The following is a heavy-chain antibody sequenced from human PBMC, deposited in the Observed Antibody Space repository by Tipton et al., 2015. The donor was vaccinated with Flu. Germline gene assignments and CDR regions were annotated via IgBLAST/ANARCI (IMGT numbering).Heavy chain of an antibody. Sequence: TLSLTCTVSGGSISSYYWSWIRQPPGKGLEWIGYIYYSGSTNYNPSLKSRVTISVDTSKNQFSLKLSSVTAADTAVYYCASGGTVTDFDYWGQGPRSPSPQ. CDR1: GGSISSYY. V-gene: IGHV4-59*01. J-gene: IGHJ4*02. CDR3: ASGGTVTDFDY. D-gene: IGHD4-11*01. CDR2: IYYSGST.